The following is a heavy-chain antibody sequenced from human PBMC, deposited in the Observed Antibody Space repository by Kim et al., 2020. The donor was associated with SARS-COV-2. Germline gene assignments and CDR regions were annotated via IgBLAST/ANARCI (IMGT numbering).Heavy chain of an antibody. J-gene: IGHJ3*02. CDR2: ISGSGSSK. Sequence: GGSLRLSCAASGLTFRSYEMNWVRQAPGKGLEWVSHISGSGSSKYYADSLKGRFTISRDNAKNSLYLQMNSLRAEDTAVYYCAREMVVSPDAFDMSGPGRMVTVSP. V-gene: IGHV3-48*03. CDR3: AREMVVSPDAFDM. D-gene: IGHD2-8*01. CDR1: GLTFRSYE.